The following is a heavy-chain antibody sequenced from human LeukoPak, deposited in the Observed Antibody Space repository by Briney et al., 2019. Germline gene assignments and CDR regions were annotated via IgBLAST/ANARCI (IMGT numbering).Heavy chain of an antibody. CDR2: IYHRETT. CDR3: ARGPPDYSSSSGGVAFDI. V-gene: IGHV4-30-2*01. D-gene: IGHD6-6*01. Sequence: SQTLSLTCAVSGGSISSGGYSWSWIRQPPGKGLEWIGYIYHRETTYYNPSLKSRVTISLGRSKNQFSLKLTSVTAADTAVYYCARGPPDYSSSSGGVAFDIWGQGTMVTVSS. CDR1: GGSISSGGYS. J-gene: IGHJ3*02.